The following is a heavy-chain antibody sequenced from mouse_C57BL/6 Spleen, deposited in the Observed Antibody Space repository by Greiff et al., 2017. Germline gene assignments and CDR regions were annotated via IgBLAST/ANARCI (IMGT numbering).Heavy chain of an antibody. J-gene: IGHJ1*03. Sequence: VHLVESGPGLVQPSQSLSITCTVSGFSLTSYGVPWVRQSPGKGLEWLGVIWRGGSTDYNAAFMSSLSITKNNSKSQVFLKMNSLQADDTAIYSCAKKDDGFWYFDVWGTGTTVTVAS. D-gene: IGHD2-3*01. CDR2: IWRGGST. V-gene: IGHV2-5*01. CDR3: AKKDDGFWYFDV. CDR1: GFSLTSYG.